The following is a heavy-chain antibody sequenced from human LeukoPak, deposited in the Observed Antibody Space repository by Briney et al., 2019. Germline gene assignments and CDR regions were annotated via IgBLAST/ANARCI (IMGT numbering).Heavy chain of an antibody. Sequence: GGSLRLSCAASGFTFSNYAMTWVRQAPGKGLEWVSSISGNSDNTYYAGSVKGRFTISRDNSENTLYVRMNNLRAEDTAIYYCAKDVHYDRSGYSSPYYFDNWGQGTLVTVSS. CDR3: AKDVHYDRSGYSSPYYFDN. J-gene: IGHJ4*02. V-gene: IGHV3-23*01. CDR2: ISGNSDNT. D-gene: IGHD3-22*01. CDR1: GFTFSNYA.